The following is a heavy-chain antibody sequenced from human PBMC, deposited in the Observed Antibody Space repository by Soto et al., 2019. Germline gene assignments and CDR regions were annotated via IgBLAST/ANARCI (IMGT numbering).Heavy chain of an antibody. CDR2: IYYSGST. CDR1: GGSISSYY. V-gene: IGHV4-59*01. Sequence: SETLSLTCRVSGGSISSYYWSWIRQPPGKGLEWIGYIYYSGSTNYNPSLKSRVTISVDTSKNQFSLKLSSVTAADTAVYYCARAYGGYADYWGQGALVTVSS. D-gene: IGHD5-12*01. CDR3: ARAYGGYADY. J-gene: IGHJ4*02.